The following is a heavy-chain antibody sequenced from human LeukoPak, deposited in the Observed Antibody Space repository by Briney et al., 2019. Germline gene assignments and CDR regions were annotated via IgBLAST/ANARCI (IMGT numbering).Heavy chain of an antibody. V-gene: IGHV3-48*04. CDR2: ISSSSSTM. CDR3: ARGYYYDSTGYNPFDY. CDR1: GFTFSSYS. J-gene: IGHJ4*02. Sequence: PGGSLRLSCAASGFTFSSYSMNWVRQAPGKGLEWVSYISSSSSTMYYADSVKGRFTISRDNAKNSLYLQMNSLRAEDTAVYYCARGYYYDSTGYNPFDYWGQGTLVTVSS. D-gene: IGHD3-22*01.